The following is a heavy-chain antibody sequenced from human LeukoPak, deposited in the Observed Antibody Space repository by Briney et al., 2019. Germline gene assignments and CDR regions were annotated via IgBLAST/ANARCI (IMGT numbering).Heavy chain of an antibody. CDR2: ISSSTTYI. CDR3: ARDSRPKYCGSTSCPLDAFDI. CDR1: GLTFTNYS. J-gene: IGHJ3*02. D-gene: IGHD2-2*01. Sequence: GGSLRLSCAASGLTFTNYSMNWVRQAPGKGLEWVSSISSSTTYIYYADSVKGRFTISRDNVKNSLYLQLNSLRAEDTAVYYCARDSRPKYCGSTSCPLDAFDIWGQGTMVSVSS. V-gene: IGHV3-21*01.